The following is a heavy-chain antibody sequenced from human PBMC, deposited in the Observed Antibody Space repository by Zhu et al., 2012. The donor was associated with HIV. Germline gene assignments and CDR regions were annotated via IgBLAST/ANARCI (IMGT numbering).Heavy chain of an antibody. CDR1: DYSLSTDYY. Sequence: QVQLQQSGPRLVKPSETLSLTCAGSDYSLSTDYYWGWIRQPPGKRLEWIGAVYYSGSAYYNPSLKSRVTLSVDTSKNQFSLNLRSVTAADTAVYYCARETCSAGSCYSDSWGQGTLVTVSS. CDR3: ARETCSAGSCYSDS. D-gene: IGHD2-15*01. V-gene: IGHV4-38-2*02. CDR2: VYYSGSA. J-gene: IGHJ4*02.